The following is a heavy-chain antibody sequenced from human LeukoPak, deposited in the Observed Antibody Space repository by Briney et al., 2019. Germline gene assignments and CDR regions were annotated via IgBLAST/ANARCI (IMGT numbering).Heavy chain of an antibody. J-gene: IGHJ4*02. Sequence: PGGSLRLSCAASGFTFSSYGMHWVRQAPGKGLEWVSGISWNSGSIGYADSVKGRFTISRDNAKNSLYLQMNSLRAEDTALYYCATDIEYSSSWSLDCWGQGTLVTVSS. CDR2: ISWNSGSI. CDR1: GFTFSSYG. CDR3: ATDIEYSSSWSLDC. V-gene: IGHV3-9*01. D-gene: IGHD6-13*01.